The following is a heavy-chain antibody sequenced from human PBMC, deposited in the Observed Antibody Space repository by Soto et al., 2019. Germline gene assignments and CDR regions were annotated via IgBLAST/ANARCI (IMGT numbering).Heavy chain of an antibody. CDR3: ARSRYSYGEYYYYGMDV. CDR2: IYPGDSDT. Sequence: PGESLKISCKGSGYSFTSYWIGWVRQMPGKGLEWMGIIYPGDSDTRYSPSFQGQVTISADKSISTAYLQWSSLKASDTAMYYCARSRYSYGEYYYYGMDVWGQGTTVTVSS. CDR1: GYSFTSYW. V-gene: IGHV5-51*01. J-gene: IGHJ6*02. D-gene: IGHD5-18*01.